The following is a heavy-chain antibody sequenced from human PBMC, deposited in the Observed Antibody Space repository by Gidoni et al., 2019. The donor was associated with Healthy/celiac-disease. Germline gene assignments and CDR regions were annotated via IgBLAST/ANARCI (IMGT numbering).Heavy chain of an antibody. CDR2: ISGSGGST. CDR3: AKVSSSGRIAVAGLYFDY. CDR1: GFTFSSYA. J-gene: IGHJ4*02. Sequence: EVQLLESGGGLVQPGGSLSLSCAASGFTFSSYAMGWVRQAPGKGLEWVSAISGSGGSTYYADSVKGRFTISRDNSKNTLYLQMNSLRAEDTAVYYCAKVSSSGRIAVAGLYFDYWGQGTLVTVSS. D-gene: IGHD6-19*01. V-gene: IGHV3-23*01.